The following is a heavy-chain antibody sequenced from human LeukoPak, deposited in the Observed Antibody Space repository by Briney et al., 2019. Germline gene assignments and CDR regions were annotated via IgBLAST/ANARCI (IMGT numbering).Heavy chain of an antibody. Sequence: GGSLRLSCAASGFTFDDYAMHWVRQAPGKGLEWVSLISGDGGSTYYADSVKGRFTFSRDNSKNSLYLQMNSLRTEDTALYYCAKIAAAGPLTDAFDIWGQGTMVTVSS. CDR3: AKIAAAGPLTDAFDI. CDR1: GFTFDDYA. D-gene: IGHD6-13*01. CDR2: ISGDGGST. V-gene: IGHV3-43*02. J-gene: IGHJ3*02.